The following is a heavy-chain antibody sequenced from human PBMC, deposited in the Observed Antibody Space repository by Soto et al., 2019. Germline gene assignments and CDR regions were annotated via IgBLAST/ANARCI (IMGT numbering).Heavy chain of an antibody. D-gene: IGHD3-10*01. Sequence: PSEILSLTCTVSGGSISSGDYYWSWIRQPPGKGLEWIGYIYYSGSTYYNPSLKSRVTISVDTSKNQFSLKLSSVTAADTAVYYCARDAPISMVRGNWFDPWGQGTLVTVSS. J-gene: IGHJ5*02. V-gene: IGHV4-30-4*01. CDR3: ARDAPISMVRGNWFDP. CDR1: GGSISSGDYY. CDR2: IYYSGST.